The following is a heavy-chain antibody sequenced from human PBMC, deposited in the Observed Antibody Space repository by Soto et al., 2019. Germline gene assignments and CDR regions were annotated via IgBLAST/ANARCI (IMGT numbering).Heavy chain of an antibody. CDR1: GYTFTRYW. CDR3: AGQSANAFGGFDY. D-gene: IGHD3-10*01. CDR2: IDPSDSYI. J-gene: IGHJ4*02. V-gene: IGHV5-10-1*01. Sequence: PGESLKISCKVSGYTFTRYWISWVRQMPGKGLEWMGRIDPSDSYINYSPSYQGHVTISTDKSISTAYLQWNTLKASDTDIYYCAGQSANAFGGFDYWGQGTLVTVSS.